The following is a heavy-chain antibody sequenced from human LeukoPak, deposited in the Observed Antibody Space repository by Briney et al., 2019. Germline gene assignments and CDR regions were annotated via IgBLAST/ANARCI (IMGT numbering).Heavy chain of an antibody. D-gene: IGHD2-8*01. J-gene: IGHJ6*03. CDR1: GFTFSSYS. V-gene: IGHV3-48*01. CDR3: ANGNRCTSPNCLGYYYFYMDV. CDR2: ISSSSTTI. Sequence: GGSLRLSCSASGFTFSSYSMNWVRQAPGKGLEWVSYISSSSTTIYYADSVKGRFTISRDNSKNTLYLQMNSLRAEDTAVYYCANGNRCTSPNCLGYYYFYMDVWGKGTTVTVSS.